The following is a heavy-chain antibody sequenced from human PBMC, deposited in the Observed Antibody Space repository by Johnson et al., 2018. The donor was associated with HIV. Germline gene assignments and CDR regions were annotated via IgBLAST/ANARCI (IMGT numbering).Heavy chain of an antibody. D-gene: IGHD1-26*01. V-gene: IGHV3-7*05. CDR3: ARDLRLGAIDAFDI. CDR2: IRQDGSER. Sequence: VQLVESGGGLVQPGGSLRLSCAASRFTFSSYWMSWVRQAPGKGLEWVANIRQDGSERYYVDSVKGRFTISRDNAKNSLYLQMNSLRAEDTAIYYCARDLRLGAIDAFDIWGQGTMVTVSS. J-gene: IGHJ3*02. CDR1: RFTFSSYW.